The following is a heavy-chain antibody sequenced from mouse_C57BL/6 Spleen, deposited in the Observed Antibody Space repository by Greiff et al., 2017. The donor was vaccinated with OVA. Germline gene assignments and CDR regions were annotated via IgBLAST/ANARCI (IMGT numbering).Heavy chain of an antibody. V-gene: IGHV1-69*01. Sequence: VQLVESGAELVMPGASVKLSCKASGYTFTSYWMHWVKQRPGQGLEWIGEIDPSDSYTNYNQKFKGKSTLTVDKSSSTAYMQLSSLTSEDSAVYYCARSNYFDYWGKGTTLTVSS. J-gene: IGHJ2*01. CDR1: GYTFTSYW. CDR3: ARSNYFDY. CDR2: IDPSDSYT.